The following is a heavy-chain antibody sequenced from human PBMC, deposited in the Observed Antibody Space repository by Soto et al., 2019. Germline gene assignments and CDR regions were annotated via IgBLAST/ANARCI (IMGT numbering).Heavy chain of an antibody. D-gene: IGHD3-22*01. CDR2: INPSGGST. CDR1: GYTFTSYY. J-gene: IGHJ4*02. CDR3: ARDYYDSSGYYYFDY. V-gene: IGHV1-46*01. Sequence: ASVKVSCKASGYTFTSYYMHWLRQAAGQGLEWMGIINPSGGSTSYAQKFQGRVTMTRDTSTSTVYVELSSLRSEGTAVYYCARDYYDSSGYYYFDYWGQGTLVTVSS.